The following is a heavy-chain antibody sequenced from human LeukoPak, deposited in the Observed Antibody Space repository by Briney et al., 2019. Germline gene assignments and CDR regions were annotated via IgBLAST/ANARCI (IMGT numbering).Heavy chain of an antibody. CDR2: ISGSGSDT. CDR1: GFTFSSYA. J-gene: IGHJ4*02. D-gene: IGHD1-26*01. Sequence: GGSLRLSCAASGFTFSSYAMSWVRQAPGKGLECVSTISGSGSDTYYTDSVKGRFTISRDSSKNTLFLQMNSLRAEDTAVYFCAKGREAYSGSYTPFDSWGQGTLVTVSS. CDR3: AKGREAYSGSYTPFDS. V-gene: IGHV3-23*01.